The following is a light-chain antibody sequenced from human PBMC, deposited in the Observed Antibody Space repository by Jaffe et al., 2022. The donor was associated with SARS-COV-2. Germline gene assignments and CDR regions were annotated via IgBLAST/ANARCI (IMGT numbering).Light chain of an antibody. V-gene: IGKV3-20*01. CDR3: QQYGGSSRT. J-gene: IGKJ1*01. CDR1: QSISSNY. CDR2: GAS. Sequence: EIVLTQSPGTLSLSPGEGASLSCRASQSISSNYLAWYQQKPGQAPRLLIYGASSRATGIPDRFSGSGSGTDFTLTISRLEPEDSAVYYCQQYGGSSRTFGQGTKVEIK.